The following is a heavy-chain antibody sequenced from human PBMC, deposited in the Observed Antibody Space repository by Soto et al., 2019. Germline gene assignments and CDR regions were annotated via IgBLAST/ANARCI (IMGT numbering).Heavy chain of an antibody. CDR3: AKDSIWFGELSYYGMDV. V-gene: IGHV3-30*18. J-gene: IGHJ6*02. CDR1: GFTFSSYG. CDR2: ISYDGSNK. Sequence: QVQLVESGGGVVQPGRSLRLSCAASGFTFSSYGMHWVRQAPGKGLEWVAVISYDGSNKYYADSVKGRFTISRDNSKNTLYLQMNSLRAEDTAVYYCAKDSIWFGELSYYGMDVRGQGTTVTVSS. D-gene: IGHD3-10*01.